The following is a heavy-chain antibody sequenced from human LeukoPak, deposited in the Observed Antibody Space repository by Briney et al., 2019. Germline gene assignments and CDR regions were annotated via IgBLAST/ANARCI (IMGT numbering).Heavy chain of an antibody. CDR2: IYYRVTS. J-gene: IGHJ4*02. V-gene: IGHV4-59*01. Sequence: GSLRLSCEASGFSFSSYNMDWVRQTPGKGLEWIGYIYYRVTSDYNPSLKSRVTMSVDMSTRQISLKLSSVTAADTAVYYCARAVGGDGSGSLWGPGTLVTVSS. CDR1: GFSFSSYN. D-gene: IGHD3-10*01. CDR3: ARAVGGDGSGSL.